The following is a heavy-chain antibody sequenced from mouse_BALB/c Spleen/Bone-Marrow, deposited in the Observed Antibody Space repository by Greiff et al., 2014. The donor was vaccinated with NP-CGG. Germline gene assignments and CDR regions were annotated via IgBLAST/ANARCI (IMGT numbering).Heavy chain of an antibody. J-gene: IGHJ4*01. Sequence: ESGPGLVKPSQSLSLTCSVTGYSITGGYYWNWARQFPGNKLEWLGYISYDGSNHYNPSLTNRVSITRDTSKNQFFLMLNSVTTEDTGTYYCASVEVHAMDYWGQGTSATVSS. CDR3: ASVEVHAMDY. V-gene: IGHV3-6*02. CDR2: ISYDGSN. CDR1: GYSITGGYY.